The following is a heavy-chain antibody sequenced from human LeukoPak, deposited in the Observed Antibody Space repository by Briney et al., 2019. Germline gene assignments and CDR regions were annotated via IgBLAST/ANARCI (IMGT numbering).Heavy chain of an antibody. CDR3: ARRAQVVGGYY. CDR1: GGSFSGYY. V-gene: IGHV4-34*01. Sequence: PSETLSLTCAVYGGSFSGYYWSWIRQPPGKGLEWIGEINHSGSTNYNPSLKSRVTISVDTSKNQFSLKLSSVTAADTAVYYCARRAQVVGGYYWGQGTLVTVSS. D-gene: IGHD1-26*01. J-gene: IGHJ4*02. CDR2: INHSGST.